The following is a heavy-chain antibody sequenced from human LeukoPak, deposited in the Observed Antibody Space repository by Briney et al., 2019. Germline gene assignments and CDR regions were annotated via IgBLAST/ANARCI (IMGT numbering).Heavy chain of an antibody. J-gene: IGHJ4*02. CDR2: IKPSDGST. CDR3: AREPPESYRFDY. CDR1: GYTFSNYY. D-gene: IGHD2-2*01. Sequence: ASVKVSCKTSGYTFSNYYLHWVRRAPRQGPEWMGIIKPSDGSTQYPQKFQGRVTMTRDMSASTVYMELSSLTSEDTAMYYCAREPPESYRFDYWGQGAPVTVSS. V-gene: IGHV1-46*01.